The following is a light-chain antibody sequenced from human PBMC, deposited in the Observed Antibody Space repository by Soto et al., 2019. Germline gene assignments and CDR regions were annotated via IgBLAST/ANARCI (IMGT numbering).Light chain of an antibody. Sequence: DIQMTPSPSSLSASVGDRVTITCRASQSISSYLNWYQQKPGKAPKLLIYAASSLQSGVPSRFSGSGSGTDFTLPISSLQPEDFATYYCQQSYSTPLTFGGGTKVEIK. CDR3: QQSYSTPLT. CDR2: AAS. CDR1: QSISSY. V-gene: IGKV1-39*01. J-gene: IGKJ4*01.